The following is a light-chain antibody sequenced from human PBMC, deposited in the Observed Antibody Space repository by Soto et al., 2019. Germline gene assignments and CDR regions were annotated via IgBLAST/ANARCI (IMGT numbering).Light chain of an antibody. J-gene: IGLJ2*01. V-gene: IGLV2-14*01. CDR3: SLYTSSSTLV. Sequence: QSALTQPGSVSGSPGQSITISCTGTSSDVGGYNYVSWYQQHPGKAPKLMIYDVSNRPSGVSNRFSGSKSGNTASLTISGLQAEDEGDYYCSLYTSSSTLVFGGGTKLTVL. CDR1: SSDVGGYNY. CDR2: DVS.